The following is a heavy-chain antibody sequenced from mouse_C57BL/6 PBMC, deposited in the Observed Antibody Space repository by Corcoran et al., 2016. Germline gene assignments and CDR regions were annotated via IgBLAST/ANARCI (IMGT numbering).Heavy chain of an antibody. D-gene: IGHD1-1*01. V-gene: IGHV1-19*01. Sequence: EVQLQQSGPVLVKPGASVKMSCKASGYTFTDYYMNWVKQSHGKSLEWIGVINPYNGGTSYNQKFKGKATLTVDKSSSTAYMELNSLTSEDSAVYYCATIYDYGSSFFDGWGTGTTVTVSS. CDR3: ATIYDYGSSFFDG. J-gene: IGHJ1*03. CDR2: INPYNGGT. CDR1: GYTFTDYY.